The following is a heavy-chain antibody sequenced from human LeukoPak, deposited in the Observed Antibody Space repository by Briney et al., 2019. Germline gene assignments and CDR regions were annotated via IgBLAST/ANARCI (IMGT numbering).Heavy chain of an antibody. J-gene: IGHJ4*02. D-gene: IGHD6-13*01. V-gene: IGHV3-23*01. CDR2: ISDSGGST. CDR3: AKDRPSTSWYQGFCDY. Sequence: TGGSLRLSCAASGFTFSSYGMGWVRQAPGKGLEWVSAISDSGGSTYYADSVKGRFTISRDNSKNTVSLQMNSLRAEDTAVYYCAKDRPSTSWYQGFCDYWGQGTLVTASS. CDR1: GFTFSSYG.